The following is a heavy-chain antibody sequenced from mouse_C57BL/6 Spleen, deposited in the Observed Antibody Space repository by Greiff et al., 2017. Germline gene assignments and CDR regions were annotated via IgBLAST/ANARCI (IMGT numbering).Heavy chain of an antibody. Sequence: EVKLVESGAELVRPGASVKLSCTASGFNIKDDYMHWVKQRPEQGLEWIGWIDPENGDTEYASKFQGKATITADTTATTAYLQLSCLTSEDTAVYYCTTCRYYFYYWGQGTTLTVSS. CDR1: GFNIKDDY. CDR2: IDPENGDT. J-gene: IGHJ2*01. V-gene: IGHV14-4*01. D-gene: IGHD6-1*01. CDR3: TTCRYYFYY.